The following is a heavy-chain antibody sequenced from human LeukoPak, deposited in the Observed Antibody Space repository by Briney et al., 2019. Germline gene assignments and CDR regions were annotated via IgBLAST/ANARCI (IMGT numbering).Heavy chain of an antibody. CDR2: ISGSGGST. CDR1: GFTFSSYA. CDR3: AKNPTNPLRYFDWFYYFDY. V-gene: IGHV3-23*01. J-gene: IGHJ4*02. D-gene: IGHD3-9*01. Sequence: GGSLRLSCAASGFTFSSYAMSWVRQATGKGLEWVSAISGSGGSTYYADSVKGRFTISRDNSKNTLYLQMNSLRAEDTAVYYCAKNPTNPLRYFDWFYYFDYWGQGTLVTVSS.